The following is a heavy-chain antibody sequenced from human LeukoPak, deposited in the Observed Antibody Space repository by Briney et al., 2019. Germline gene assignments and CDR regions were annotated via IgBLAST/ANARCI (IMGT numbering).Heavy chain of an antibody. CDR2: ISSSSSYI. D-gene: IGHD5-18*01. Sequence: GGSLRLSCAASGFTFSSYTMSWVRQAPGKGLEWVSSISSSSSYIYYADSVKGRFTISRDNAKNSLYLQMNSLRAEDTAVYYCARDRSPKLWTDSVYYYYAMDVWGQGTTVTVSS. J-gene: IGHJ6*02. CDR3: ARDRSPKLWTDSVYYYYAMDV. V-gene: IGHV3-21*01. CDR1: GFTFSSYT.